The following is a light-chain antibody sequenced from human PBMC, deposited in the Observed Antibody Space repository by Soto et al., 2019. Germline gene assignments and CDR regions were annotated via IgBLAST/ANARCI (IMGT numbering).Light chain of an antibody. V-gene: IGLV2-14*01. CDR2: EVT. J-gene: IGLJ1*01. CDR1: SSDVGGYNY. Sequence: QSVLTQPASVSGSPGQSITISCTGTSSDVGGYNYVSWYQQYPGKVPKLMIYEVTNRPSGVSSRFSGSKSGDTASLTISGLQPEDEADYYCSSYTSSSTLVFGTGPKLTVL. CDR3: SSYTSSSTLV.